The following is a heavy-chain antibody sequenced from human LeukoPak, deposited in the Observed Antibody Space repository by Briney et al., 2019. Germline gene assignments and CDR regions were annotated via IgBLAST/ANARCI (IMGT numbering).Heavy chain of an antibody. CDR2: IRGSGGST. CDR3: AKENEFRGCLDY. D-gene: IGHD1-1*01. CDR1: GFTFSSYA. Sequence: PGGSLRLSCAGSGFTFSSYAMSWVRQAPGKGLEWVSAIRGSGGSTDYADSVKGRFTISRDNSKNTLYLQMSSLRVEDTAVYYCAKENEFRGCLDYWGQGTLVTVSS. V-gene: IGHV3-23*01. J-gene: IGHJ4*02.